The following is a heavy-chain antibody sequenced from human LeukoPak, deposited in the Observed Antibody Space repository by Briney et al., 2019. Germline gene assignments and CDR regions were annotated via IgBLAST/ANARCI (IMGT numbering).Heavy chain of an antibody. CDR2: LYSDGNT. Sequence: GGSLRLSCAASGFTVITNDMTWVRQAPGKGLEWVSVLYSDGNTKYADSVQGRFTISRDNSKNTLYLEMNSLSPDDTAVYYCARGVEPLAANTLAYWGQGTPVTVSS. CDR3: ARGVEPLAANTLAY. J-gene: IGHJ4*02. D-gene: IGHD1-14*01. V-gene: IGHV3-53*01. CDR1: GFTVITND.